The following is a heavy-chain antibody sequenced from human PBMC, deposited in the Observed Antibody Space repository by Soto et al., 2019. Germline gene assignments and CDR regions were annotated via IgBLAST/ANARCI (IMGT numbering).Heavy chain of an antibody. D-gene: IGHD2-2*01. V-gene: IGHV3-23*01. CDR1: GFTFSSYA. Sequence: EVQLLESGGGLVQPGGSLRLSCAASGFTFSSYAMSWVRQAPGKGLEWVSAISGSGGSTYYADSVKGRFTISRDNSKNTLYLQMNSLRAEDTAVYYCARDGIVPAASDERRHDYYGMDVWGQGTTVTVSS. J-gene: IGHJ6*02. CDR2: ISGSGGST. CDR3: ARDGIVPAASDERRHDYYGMDV.